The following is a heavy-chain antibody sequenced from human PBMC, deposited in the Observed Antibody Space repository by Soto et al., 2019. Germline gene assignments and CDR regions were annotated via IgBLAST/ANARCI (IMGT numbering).Heavy chain of an antibody. CDR1: GGSFSGYY. Sequence: SLTCAVYGGSFSGYYWSWIRQPPGKGLEWIGEINHSGSTNYNPSLKSRVTISVDTSKNQFSLKLSSVTAADTAVYYCARGRRGCSGGSCGLGYWGQGTLVTVSS. V-gene: IGHV4-34*01. CDR3: ARGRRGCSGGSCGLGY. D-gene: IGHD2-15*01. CDR2: INHSGST. J-gene: IGHJ4*02.